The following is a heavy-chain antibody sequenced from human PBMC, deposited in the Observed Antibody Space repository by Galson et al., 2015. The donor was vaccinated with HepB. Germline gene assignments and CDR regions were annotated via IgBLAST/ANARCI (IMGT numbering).Heavy chain of an antibody. V-gene: IGHV3-49*03. Sequence: SLRLSCAASGFTFGDYAMSWFRQAPGKGLEWVNFIRSKAYGATTEYAASVKGRFTISRDDSKSIAYLQMNSLKTEDTAVYYCTRERIVGDPGAFDIWGQGTMVTVSS. D-gene: IGHD1-26*01. CDR2: IRSKAYGATT. J-gene: IGHJ3*02. CDR1: GFTFGDYA. CDR3: TRERIVGDPGAFDI.